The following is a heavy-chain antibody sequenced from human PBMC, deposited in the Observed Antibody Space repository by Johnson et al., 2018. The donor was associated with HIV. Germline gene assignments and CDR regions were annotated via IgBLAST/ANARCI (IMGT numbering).Heavy chain of an antibody. Sequence: VQLVESGGGLVQPGGSLRLSCAASGFTFSSYAMHWVRQAPGKGLEWVSGISWHSGSIAYADSVKGRFTISRDNAKNSWYVQMNSLRAEDTAVYYCAKDTYSHRLTVTESGFDIWGQGTMVTVSS. CDR1: GFTFSSYA. CDR2: ISWHSGSI. D-gene: IGHD4-11*01. V-gene: IGHV3-9*01. CDR3: AKDTYSHRLTVTESGFDI. J-gene: IGHJ3*02.